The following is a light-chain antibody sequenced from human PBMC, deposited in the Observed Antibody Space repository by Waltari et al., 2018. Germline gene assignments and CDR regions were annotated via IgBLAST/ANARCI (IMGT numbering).Light chain of an antibody. J-gene: IGKJ4*01. CDR3: QQYGSYPLT. Sequence: EIVLTQSPGTLSLSPGERATLSCRASQSVSSSYLAWYQQKPGQAPRLLIYGASSRAPGIPDRFSGSGSGTDFTLTISRLEPEDFAVYYCQQYGSYPLTFGGGTKVEIK. V-gene: IGKV3-20*01. CDR1: QSVSSSY. CDR2: GAS.